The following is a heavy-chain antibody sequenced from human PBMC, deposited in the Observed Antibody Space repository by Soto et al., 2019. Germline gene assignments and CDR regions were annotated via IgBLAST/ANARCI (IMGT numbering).Heavy chain of an antibody. CDR1: GFTFSNAW. CDR2: IKSKTDGGTT. CDR3: TTEGEAGSYSAHDAFDI. J-gene: IGHJ3*02. V-gene: IGHV3-15*07. Sequence: EVQLVESGGGLVKPGGSLGLSCAASGFTFSNAWMNWVRQAPGKGLEWVGRIKSKTDGGTTDYAAPVKGRFTISRDDSKNTLYLQMNSRKTEDTAVYYCTTEGEAGSYSAHDAFDIWGQGTMVTVSS. D-gene: IGHD1-26*01.